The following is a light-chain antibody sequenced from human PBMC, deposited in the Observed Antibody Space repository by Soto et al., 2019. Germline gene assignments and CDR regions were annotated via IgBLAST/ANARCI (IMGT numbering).Light chain of an antibody. CDR1: QSVSSY. V-gene: IGKV3-11*01. Sequence: EIVLTQSPATLSLSPGXRATLSCRASQSVSSYLAWYQQKPGQAPRLLIYDASNRATGIPARFSGSGSGTDFTLTISSLEPEDFAVYYCQQRSNWPPFTFGGGTKGDIK. J-gene: IGKJ4*01. CDR3: QQRSNWPPFT. CDR2: DAS.